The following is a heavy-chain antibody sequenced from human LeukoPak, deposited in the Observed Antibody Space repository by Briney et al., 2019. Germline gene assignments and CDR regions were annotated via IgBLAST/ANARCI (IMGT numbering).Heavy chain of an antibody. Sequence: WASVKVSCKASGYTFTSYAMNWVRQAPGQGLEWMGWINTNTGNPTYAQGFTGRFVFSLDTSVSTAYLQISSLKAEDIAVYYCARDYSHYYDSSGYPTTYYYYGMDVWGQGTTVTVSS. D-gene: IGHD3-22*01. J-gene: IGHJ6*02. CDR2: INTNTGNP. CDR1: GYTFTSYA. V-gene: IGHV7-4-1*02. CDR3: ARDYSHYYDSSGYPTTYYYYGMDV.